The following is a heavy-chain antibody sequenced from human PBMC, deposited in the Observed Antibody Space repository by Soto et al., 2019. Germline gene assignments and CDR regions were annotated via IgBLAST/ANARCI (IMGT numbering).Heavy chain of an antibody. D-gene: IGHD6-19*01. J-gene: IGHJ4*02. CDR1: GYTFTSYA. Sequence: ASLKVSCKASGYTFTSYAMHWVRQAPGQRLEWMGWINAGNGNTKYSQKFQGRVTITRDTSASTAYMELSSLRSEDTAVYFCARAVAVPADFVYWGQGTLVTVSS. CDR3: ARAVAVPADFVY. CDR2: INAGNGNT. V-gene: IGHV1-3*01.